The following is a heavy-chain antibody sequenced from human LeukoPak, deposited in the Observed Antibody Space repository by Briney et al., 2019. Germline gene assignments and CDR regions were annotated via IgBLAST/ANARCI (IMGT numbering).Heavy chain of an antibody. CDR2: INDISTDR. CDR1: GFTFNNYA. V-gene: IGHV3-23*01. J-gene: IGHJ4*02. D-gene: IGHD6-13*01. Sequence: GGSLRLSCAASGFTFNNYAMSWVRQAPGKGLEWVSGINDISTDRYYADSVRGRFSISRDNSKNTLYLQMNSLRAEDKAVYYCAKEVSSSWSHWGQGTLVTVSS. CDR3: AKEVSSSWSH.